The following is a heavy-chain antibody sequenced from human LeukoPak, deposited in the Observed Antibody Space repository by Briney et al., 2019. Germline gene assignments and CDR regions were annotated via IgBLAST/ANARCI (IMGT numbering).Heavy chain of an antibody. V-gene: IGHV3-72*01. D-gene: IGHD5-24*01. J-gene: IGHJ4*02. Sequence: GGSLRLSCAASGFTFSDHYMDWVRQTPGKGLEWIGRTRNKANTYSTEYAASVKGRFTISRDESKNSLYLQMSSLKTEDTAVYFCARGETATTRGPYFDYWGPGTLVTVSS. CDR2: TRNKANTYST. CDR1: GFTFSDHY. CDR3: ARGETATTRGPYFDY.